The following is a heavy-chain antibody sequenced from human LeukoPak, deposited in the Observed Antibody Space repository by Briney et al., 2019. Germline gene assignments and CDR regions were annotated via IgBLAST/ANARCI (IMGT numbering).Heavy chain of an antibody. D-gene: IGHD6-6*01. V-gene: IGHV3-33*01. CDR2: IWYYGSNK. CDR3: ARDRGTTSSAGYYFDT. CDR1: GFTFSSFG. J-gene: IGHJ4*02. Sequence: GGSLRLSCAASGFTFSSFGMHWVRQAPGKGLEGVAIIWYYGSNKYYAASVEGRFTVSRDNSKNTLHLQVNSLTAEDTAVYYCARDRGTTSSAGYYFDTRGQGALVTVSS.